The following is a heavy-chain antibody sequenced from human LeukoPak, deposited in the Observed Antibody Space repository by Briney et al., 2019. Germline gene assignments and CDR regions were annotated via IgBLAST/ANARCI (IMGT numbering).Heavy chain of an antibody. CDR1: GFTFSSYA. Sequence: PGGSLRLSCAASGFTFSSYAMHWVRRAPGKGLEWVAVISYDGSNKYYADSVKGRFTISRDNSKNTLYLQMNGLRAEDTAVYYCARVWSGYYPYYYYYGMDVWGQGTTVTVSS. J-gene: IGHJ6*02. V-gene: IGHV3-30-3*01. CDR3: ARVWSGYYPYYYYYGMDV. D-gene: IGHD3/OR15-3a*01. CDR2: ISYDGSNK.